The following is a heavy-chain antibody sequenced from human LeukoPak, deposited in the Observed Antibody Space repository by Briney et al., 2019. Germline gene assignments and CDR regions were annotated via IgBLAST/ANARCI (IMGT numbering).Heavy chain of an antibody. J-gene: IGHJ4*02. CDR1: GYTFTGYY. V-gene: IGHV1-2*06. CDR2: INPNSGGT. Sequence: ASVKVSCKASGYTFTGYYMHWVRQAPGQGLEWMGRINPNSGGTNYAQKFQGRVTMTRDTSISIAYMELSRLRSDDTAVYYCARDAPGYDSSGYGDYWGQGTLVTVSS. D-gene: IGHD3-22*01. CDR3: ARDAPGYDSSGYGDY.